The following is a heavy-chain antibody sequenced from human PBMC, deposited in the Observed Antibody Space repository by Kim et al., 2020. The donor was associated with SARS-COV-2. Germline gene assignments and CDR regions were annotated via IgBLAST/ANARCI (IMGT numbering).Heavy chain of an antibody. CDR1: GGSFSGYY. J-gene: IGHJ6*03. CDR3: ARHSSGYYGYYYMDV. D-gene: IGHD3-22*01. V-gene: IGHV4-34*01. Sequence: SQTLSLTCAVYGGSFSGYYWSWIRQPPGKGLEWIGEINHSGSTNYNPSLKSRVTISVDTSKNQFSLKLSSVTAADTAVYYCARHSSGYYGYYYMDVWGKGTTVTVSS. CDR2: INHSGST.